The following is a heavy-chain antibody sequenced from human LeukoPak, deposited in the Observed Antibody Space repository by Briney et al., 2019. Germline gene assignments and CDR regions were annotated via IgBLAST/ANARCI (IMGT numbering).Heavy chain of an antibody. CDR1: GGSISSYY. J-gene: IGHJ6*02. V-gene: IGHV4-4*07. Sequence: SETLSLTCTVSGGSISSYYWSWIRQPAGKGLEWIGRIYTSGSTNYNPSLKSRVTMSVDTSKNQFSLKLSSVTAADTAVYYCARDHLTTVVAAGYYYGMDVWGQGTTVTVSS. CDR2: IYTSGST. D-gene: IGHD4-23*01. CDR3: ARDHLTTVVAAGYYYGMDV.